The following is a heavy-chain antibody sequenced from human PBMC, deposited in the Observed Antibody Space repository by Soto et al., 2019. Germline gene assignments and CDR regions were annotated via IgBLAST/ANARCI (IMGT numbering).Heavy chain of an antibody. CDR2: IHYSGTT. D-gene: IGHD1-1*01. CDR1: GASGGSIFTYY. J-gene: IGHJ5*02. V-gene: IGHV4-59*12. Sequence: SETLSLTCTVSGASGGSIFTYYWNWIRQPPGKGLEWIGYIHYSGTTDYNASLKSRVIMSVDTSKKQFSLKLRSVTAADTAVYYCVRDGTKTLRDWFDPWGQGISVTVSS. CDR3: VRDGTKTLRDWFDP.